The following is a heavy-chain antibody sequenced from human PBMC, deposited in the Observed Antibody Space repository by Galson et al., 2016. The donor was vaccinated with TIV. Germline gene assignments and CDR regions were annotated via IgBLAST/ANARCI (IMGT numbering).Heavy chain of an antibody. CDR2: IYPGDSDT. V-gene: IGHV5-51*01. Sequence: QSGAEVKKPGESLKIPGKGSGNTFNGYWIGWVRQMPGKGPEWVGIIYPGDSDTRYSPSFQGQVTIPADKSINPAYLQWSSLKAADTAMYYCARQGYNYDSWGAGGLFDYWGQGTLVTVSS. CDR1: GNTFNGYW. J-gene: IGHJ4*02. CDR3: ARQGYNYDSWGAGGLFDY. D-gene: IGHD5-24*01.